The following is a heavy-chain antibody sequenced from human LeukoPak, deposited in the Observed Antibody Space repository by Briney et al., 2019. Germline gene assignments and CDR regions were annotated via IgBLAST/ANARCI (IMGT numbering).Heavy chain of an antibody. Sequence: GGSLRLSCAASGFTLSSYWMSWVRQAPGKGLEWVANVKQDGSEKKYMGSVEGRFTISRDNAKNSLYLQMNSLRDEDTAVYYCASFGSGSNLDAFDIWGQGTMVTVST. J-gene: IGHJ3*02. V-gene: IGHV3-7*01. D-gene: IGHD3-10*01. CDR3: ASFGSGSNLDAFDI. CDR1: GFTLSSYW. CDR2: VKQDGSEK.